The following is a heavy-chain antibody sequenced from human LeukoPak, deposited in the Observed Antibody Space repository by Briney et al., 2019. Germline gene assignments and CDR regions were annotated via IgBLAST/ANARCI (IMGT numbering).Heavy chain of an antibody. V-gene: IGHV4-61*01. CDR3: ARVGSGSYFDY. CDR2: IYYSGST. J-gene: IGHJ4*02. CDR1: GGSVSSGSYY. D-gene: IGHD1-26*01. Sequence: PSETLSLTCTVSGGSVSSGSYYWSWIRQPPGKGLEWIGYIYYSGSTNYNPSLKSRVTISVDTSKNQFSLKLSSVPAADTAVYYCARVGSGSYFDYWGQGTLVTVSS.